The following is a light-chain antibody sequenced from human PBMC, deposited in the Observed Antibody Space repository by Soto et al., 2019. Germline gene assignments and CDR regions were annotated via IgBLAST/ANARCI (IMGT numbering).Light chain of an antibody. CDR2: GAS. CDR3: QQYGSSPWT. Sequence: EIVLTQSPGTLSLSPGERATLSCRASQSVSSSYLAWYQQKPGQAPRLLIDGASSRATGIPDRFSGSGSGTDFTLTNSRLEPEDFAVYYFQQYGSSPWTFGQGTKVEIK. CDR1: QSVSSSY. V-gene: IGKV3-20*01. J-gene: IGKJ1*01.